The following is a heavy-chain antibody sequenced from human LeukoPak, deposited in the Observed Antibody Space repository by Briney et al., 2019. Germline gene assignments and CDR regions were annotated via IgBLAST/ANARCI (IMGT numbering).Heavy chain of an antibody. J-gene: IGHJ5*02. CDR2: IYQSGST. CDR1: GFTFSSYAM. CDR3: AKKGWFGELSERNWFDP. V-gene: IGHV4-4*02. D-gene: IGHD3-10*01. Sequence: PGGSLRLSCAASGFTFSSYAMSWVRQPPGRGLEWIGEIYQSGSTNYNLSLKSRVTISIDKSKNQFSLKLSSVTAADTAVYYCAKKGWFGELSERNWFDPWGQGTLVTVSS.